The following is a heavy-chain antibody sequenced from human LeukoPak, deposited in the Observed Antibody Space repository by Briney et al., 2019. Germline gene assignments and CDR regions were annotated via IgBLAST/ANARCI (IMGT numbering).Heavy chain of an antibody. CDR2: ISSSSSNI. CDR3: ARGFGESNWFDP. V-gene: IGHV3-48*01. D-gene: IGHD3-10*01. J-gene: IGHJ5*02. Sequence: GGSLRLSCAASGFTFSSYGMNWVRQSPGKGLEWVSYISSSSSNINYADSVKGRFTISRDNAKNSLYLQMNSLRAEDTAVYYCARGFGESNWFDPWGQGTLVTVSS. CDR1: GFTFSSYG.